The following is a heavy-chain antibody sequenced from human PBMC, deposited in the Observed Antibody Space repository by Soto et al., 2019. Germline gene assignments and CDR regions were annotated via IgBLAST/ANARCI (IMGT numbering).Heavy chain of an antibody. D-gene: IGHD2-15*01. Sequence: QVQLVQSGAEVKKPGSSVKVSCKASGGTFSSYAISWVRQAPGQGLEWMGGIIPIFGTANYAQKFQGRVTITADESTSTAYMEVSSLRSEDTAVYYCARGGGYCSGGSCYSRWYYYYGMDVWGQGTTVTVSS. V-gene: IGHV1-69*01. CDR1: GGTFSSYA. CDR3: ARGGGYCSGGSCYSRWYYYYGMDV. J-gene: IGHJ6*02. CDR2: IIPIFGTA.